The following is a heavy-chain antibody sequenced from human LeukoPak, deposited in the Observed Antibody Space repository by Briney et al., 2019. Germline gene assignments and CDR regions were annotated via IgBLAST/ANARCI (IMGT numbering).Heavy chain of an antibody. CDR3: ARGIVPAAMGPFYYYYYYYMDV. Sequence: GSLRLSCAASGFTFSSYAMSWVRQAPGKGLEWVSTISGSGASTYYADSVRGRFTISRDNSKNTLHLQMNSLRAEDTAVYYCARGIVPAAMGPFYYYYYYYMDVWGKGTTVTVSS. CDR2: ISGSGAST. CDR1: GFTFSSYA. D-gene: IGHD2-2*01. J-gene: IGHJ6*03. V-gene: IGHV3-23*01.